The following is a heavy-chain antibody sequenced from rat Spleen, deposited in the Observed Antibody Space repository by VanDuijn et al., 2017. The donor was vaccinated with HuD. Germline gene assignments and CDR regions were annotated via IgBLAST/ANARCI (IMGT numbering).Heavy chain of an antibody. CDR1: GFTFSDYY. CDR2: ISYDGSSS. Sequence: EVQLVESDGGLVQPGRSLKLSCAASGFTFSDYYMTWVRQAPPKGLEWVATISYDGSSSYYRDPVKGRFSVSRHNAKSTLYLQMDSLRSEDTATYYCARARGYYVMDAWGQGASVTVSS. CDR3: ARARGYYVMDA. V-gene: IGHV5-29*01. J-gene: IGHJ4*01. D-gene: IGHD1-11*01.